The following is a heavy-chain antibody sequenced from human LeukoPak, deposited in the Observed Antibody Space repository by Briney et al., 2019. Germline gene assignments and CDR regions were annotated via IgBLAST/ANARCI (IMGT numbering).Heavy chain of an antibody. J-gene: IGHJ4*02. D-gene: IGHD3-10*01. CDR3: TTDLGLTMIRGVIVY. CDR2: IKSKGDGETT. Sequence: PGGSLRLSCAASGFTFTNAWMTWVRQAPGKGLAWVGRIKSKGDGETTDYAAPVKGRFSMSRDDSKATMYLQMYSLEAEDTAVYYCTTDLGLTMIRGVIVYWGQGALVTVSS. CDR1: GFTFTNAW. V-gene: IGHV3-15*01.